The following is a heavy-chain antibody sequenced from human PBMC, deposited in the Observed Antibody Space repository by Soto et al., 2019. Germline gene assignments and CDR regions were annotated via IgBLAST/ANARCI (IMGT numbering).Heavy chain of an antibody. CDR1: GYTFTGYY. J-gene: IGHJ3*02. V-gene: IGHV1-69*02. Sequence: GASVKISCKASGYTFTGYYMHWVRQAPGQGLEWMGRIIPILGIANYAQKFQGRVTITADKSTSTAYMELSSLRSEDTAVYYCAMVRGDFAFDIWGQGTMVTVSS. CDR2: IIPILGIA. CDR3: AMVRGDFAFDI. D-gene: IGHD3-10*01.